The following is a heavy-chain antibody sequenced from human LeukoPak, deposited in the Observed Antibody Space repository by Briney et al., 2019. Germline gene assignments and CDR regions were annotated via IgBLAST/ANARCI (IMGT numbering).Heavy chain of an antibody. CDR1: GFTFSSYA. CDR3: AKTPSIVGAITIDY. J-gene: IGHJ4*02. Sequence: PGVSLRLSCAASGFTFSSYAMSWVRQAPGKGLEWVSAISGSGGSTYYADSVKGRFTISRDNSKNTLYLQMNSLRAEDTAVYYCAKTPSIVGAITIDYWGQGTLVTASS. D-gene: IGHD1-26*01. CDR2: ISGSGGST. V-gene: IGHV3-23*01.